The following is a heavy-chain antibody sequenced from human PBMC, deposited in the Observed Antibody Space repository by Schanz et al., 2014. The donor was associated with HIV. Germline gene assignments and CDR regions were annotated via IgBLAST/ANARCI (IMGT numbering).Heavy chain of an antibody. J-gene: IGHJ4*02. CDR2: INGDFTT. CDR1: GFTFRGSG. Sequence: EVQLLESGGGLVQPGGSLRLSCVASGFTFRGSGMSWVRRAPGKGLEWVSTINGDFTTRDADSVKGRFTISRDDSKSTLFLQMNSLRVDDTAVYSCVRGAWGTLWDIWGRGTQVTVS. D-gene: IGHD1-1*01. CDR3: VRGAWGTLWDI. V-gene: IGHV3-23*01.